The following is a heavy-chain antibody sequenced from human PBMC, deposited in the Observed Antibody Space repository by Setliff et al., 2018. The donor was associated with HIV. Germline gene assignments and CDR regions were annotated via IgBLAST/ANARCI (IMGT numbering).Heavy chain of an antibody. J-gene: IGHJ4*02. V-gene: IGHV4-38-2*02. Sequence: SETLSLTCGVSVYSISSGYYWGWIRQPPGKGLEWIASIFHTGSTYYNPSLKSRASISADPSNNHFSLNPSSVTAADTAVYYCARDGYSSSWYVISGSFDYWGQGILVTVSS. CDR2: IFHTGST. CDR1: VYSISSGYY. D-gene: IGHD6-13*01. CDR3: ARDGYSSSWYVISGSFDY.